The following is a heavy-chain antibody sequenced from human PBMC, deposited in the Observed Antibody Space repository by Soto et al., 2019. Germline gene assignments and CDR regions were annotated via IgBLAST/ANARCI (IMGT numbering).Heavy chain of an antibody. D-gene: IGHD2-2*01. Sequence: GGSPRISCAAPGFTLSSNYMSWGRQAPGEGLEWVSVIYSGGSTYYADSVKGRFTISRDNSKNTLYLQMNSLRAEDTAVYYCAKGRGYCSSTSCYVGSDYWGQGTLVTVSS. V-gene: IGHV3-53*01. CDR3: AKGRGYCSSTSCYVGSDY. CDR1: GFTLSSNY. J-gene: IGHJ4*02. CDR2: IYSGGST.